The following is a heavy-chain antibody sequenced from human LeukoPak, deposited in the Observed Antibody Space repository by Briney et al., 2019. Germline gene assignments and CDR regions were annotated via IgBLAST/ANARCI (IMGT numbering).Heavy chain of an antibody. J-gene: IGHJ3*01. CDR2: INPDSGGT. CDR1: GYTFTGYY. V-gene: IGHV1-2*02. D-gene: IGHD2/OR15-2a*01. Sequence: VASVKVSCKASGYTFTGYYMHWVRQAPGQGLEWMGWINPDSGGTNNAQKFQGRVTMTRDTSISTAYMELSRLRSDDTAVYYCARTFYDTLESDAFDFWGEGPMVIVSS. CDR3: ARTFYDTLESDAFDF.